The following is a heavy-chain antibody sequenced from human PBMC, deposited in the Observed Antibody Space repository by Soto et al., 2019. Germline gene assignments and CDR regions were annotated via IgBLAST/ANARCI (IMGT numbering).Heavy chain of an antibody. CDR3: AKGGRQWLVTSDFNY. V-gene: IGHV3-30*18. Sequence: VQLVESGGGVVQPGRSLRLSCAASGFTFSDYAMHWVRQAPGKGLEWVAVVSHDGRNTHYADSVKGRFPISRDSSKNTVSREMTSLRAEDTAVYYCAKGGRQWLVTSDFNYWGHGALVTVSS. CDR1: GFTFSDYA. CDR2: VSHDGRNT. D-gene: IGHD6-19*01. J-gene: IGHJ4*01.